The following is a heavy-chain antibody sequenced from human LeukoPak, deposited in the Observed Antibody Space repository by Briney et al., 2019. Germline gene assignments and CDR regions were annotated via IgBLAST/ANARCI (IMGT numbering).Heavy chain of an antibody. CDR2: INYKRGAT. Sequence: ASVKVSCKASGYTFNDYYLHWVRQAPGQGLEWMGWINYKRGATRDGQKFHGRVTVTRDASISAAYMELSSLRSDDTAVYYCAKDLEDRNYRYYHYGVDVWGQGTTVTVSS. CDR1: GYTFNDYY. J-gene: IGHJ6*02. V-gene: IGHV1-2*02. D-gene: IGHD5-24*01. CDR3: AKDLEDRNYRYYHYGVDV.